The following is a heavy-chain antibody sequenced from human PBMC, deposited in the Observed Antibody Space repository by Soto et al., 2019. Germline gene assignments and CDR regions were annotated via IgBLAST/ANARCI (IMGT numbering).Heavy chain of an antibody. Sequence: GKGLEWIGGFDQEDGETIYAQKFKGRVTMTVDTSTDTAYMELSSLRSEDTAVYYCATAVGPYDSSGYLDYGGQGTLVSVSS. V-gene: IGHV1-24*01. CDR2: FDQEDGET. CDR3: ATAVGPYDSSGYLDY. J-gene: IGHJ4*02. D-gene: IGHD3-22*01.